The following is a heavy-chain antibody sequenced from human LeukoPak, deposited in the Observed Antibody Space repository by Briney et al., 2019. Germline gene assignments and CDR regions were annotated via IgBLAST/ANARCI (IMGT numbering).Heavy chain of an antibody. J-gene: IGHJ6*02. CDR2: IRSKAYGGTT. D-gene: IGHD2-15*01. V-gene: IGHV3-49*04. CDR3: TRESPIVVVVAATPSFTYYYGMDV. Sequence: PGRSLRLSCTASGFTFGDYAMSWVRQAPGKGLECVGFIRSKAYGGTTEYAASVKGRFTISRDDSKSIAYLQMNSLKTEDTAVYYCTRESPIVVVVAATPSFTYYYGMDVWGQGTTVTVSS. CDR1: GFTFGDYA.